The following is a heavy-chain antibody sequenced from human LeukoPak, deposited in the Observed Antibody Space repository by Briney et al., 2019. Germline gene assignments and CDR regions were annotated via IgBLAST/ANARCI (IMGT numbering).Heavy chain of an antibody. CDR2: INPNSGGT. J-gene: IGHJ4*02. CDR3: ARVFHSSGWYGIDY. V-gene: IGHV1-2*02. D-gene: IGHD6-19*01. Sequence: ASVKVSCKASGYTFTGYYMHWVRQAPGQGLEWMGWINPNSGGTNYAQKFQGGVTMTRDTSISTAYMELSRLRSDDTAVYYCARVFHSSGWYGIDYWGQGTLVTVSS. CDR1: GYTFTGYY.